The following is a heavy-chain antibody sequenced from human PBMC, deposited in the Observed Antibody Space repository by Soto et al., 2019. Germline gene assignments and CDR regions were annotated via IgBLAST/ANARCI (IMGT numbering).Heavy chain of an antibody. CDR1: GYTFTSYG. J-gene: IGHJ5*02. V-gene: IGHV1-18*01. D-gene: IGHD6-13*01. Sequence: GASVKVSCKASGYTFTSYGISWVRQAPGQGLEWMGWISAYNGNTNYAQKLQGRVTMTTDTSTSTAYMELRSLRSDDTAVYYCARGSAAAGDSNWFDPWGQGTLVTVSS. CDR3: ARGSAAAGDSNWFDP. CDR2: ISAYNGNT.